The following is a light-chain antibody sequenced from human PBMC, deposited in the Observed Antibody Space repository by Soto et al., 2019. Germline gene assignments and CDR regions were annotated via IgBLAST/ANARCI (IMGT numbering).Light chain of an antibody. Sequence: DIVMTQSPDSLAVALGERATINCKSSQSVLYSSNNKNYLAWYQQKPGQPPKLLIYWASTRESGVPDRFSGSGSGTDFTLTISSLQAEDVAVYYCQHYDRTPYTFGQGTKLEIK. CDR2: WAS. CDR3: QHYDRTPYT. J-gene: IGKJ2*01. CDR1: QSVLYSSNNKNY. V-gene: IGKV4-1*01.